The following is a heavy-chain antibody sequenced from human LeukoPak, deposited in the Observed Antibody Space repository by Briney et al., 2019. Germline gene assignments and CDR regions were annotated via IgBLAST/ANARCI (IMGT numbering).Heavy chain of an antibody. V-gene: IGHV4-59*01. CDR3: ARVYSSSSVDAFHI. CDR2: IYYSGST. CDR1: GGSISGYY. D-gene: IGHD6-6*01. J-gene: IGHJ3*02. Sequence: PSETLSLTCTVSGGSISGYYWGWIRQPPGERPEGIGYIYYSGSTNYNPSPKSRVTISEDPSKNQFSLKLSSVTAADTAVYYCARVYSSSSVDAFHIWGQGTMVTVSS.